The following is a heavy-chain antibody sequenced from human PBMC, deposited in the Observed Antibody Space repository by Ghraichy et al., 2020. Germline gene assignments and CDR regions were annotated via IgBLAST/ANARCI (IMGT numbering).Heavy chain of an antibody. CDR2: IHTTGAT. J-gene: IGHJ4*02. Sequence: SQTLSLTCAVSGDSITSTFYWGWIRQPPGKGLEWVGSIHTTGATYYNSSLESRVTISLDTSKNQFSLKLRSVTATDTAVYYCAREAAAGYYWGQGTLVTVSS. V-gene: IGHV4-38-2*02. CDR3: AREAAAGYY. CDR1: GDSITSTFY. D-gene: IGHD6-13*01.